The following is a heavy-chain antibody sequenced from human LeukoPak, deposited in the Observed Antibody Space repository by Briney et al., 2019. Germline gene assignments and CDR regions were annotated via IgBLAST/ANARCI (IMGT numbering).Heavy chain of an antibody. CDR3: ARGRITMVRGVIGGDYFDY. Sequence: ASVKVSCKASGYTFTGNHMHWVRQAPGQGLEWMGWINPNSGGTNYAQKFQGRVTMTRDTSISTAYMELSRLRSDDTAVYYCARGRITMVRGVIGGDYFDYWGQGTLVTVSS. CDR1: GYTFTGNH. CDR2: INPNSGGT. D-gene: IGHD3-10*01. J-gene: IGHJ4*02. V-gene: IGHV1-2*02.